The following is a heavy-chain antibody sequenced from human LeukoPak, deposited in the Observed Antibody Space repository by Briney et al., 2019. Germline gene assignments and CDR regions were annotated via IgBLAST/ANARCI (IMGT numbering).Heavy chain of an antibody. CDR3: ARDSYGLDY. CDR2: ISYDGSNK. Sequence: PGGSLRLSCAASGFTFINAWMIWVRQAPGKGLEWVAVISYDGSNKYYADSVKGRFTISRDNSKNTLYLQMNSLRAEDTAVYYCARDSYGLDYWGQGTLVTVSS. V-gene: IGHV3-30-3*01. D-gene: IGHD5-18*01. CDR1: GFTFINAW. J-gene: IGHJ4*02.